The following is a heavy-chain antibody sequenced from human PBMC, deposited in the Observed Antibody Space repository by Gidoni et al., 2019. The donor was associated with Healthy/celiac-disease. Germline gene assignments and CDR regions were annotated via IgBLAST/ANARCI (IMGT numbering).Heavy chain of an antibody. V-gene: IGHV3-23*01. CDR3: AKEMSGDYAEYAFDI. Sequence: EVQLLESGGGLVQPGGSLRLTCATSGFTLRSYAMSCVRKAPGTGLEWVSAISGSGGSTYYADSVKGRFTISRDNSKNTLYLQMNSLRAEDTAVYYCAKEMSGDYAEYAFDIWGQGTMVTVSS. J-gene: IGHJ3*02. CDR2: ISGSGGST. D-gene: IGHD2-21*02. CDR1: GFTLRSYA.